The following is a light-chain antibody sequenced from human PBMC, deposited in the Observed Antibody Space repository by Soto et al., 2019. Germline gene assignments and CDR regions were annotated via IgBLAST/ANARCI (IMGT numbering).Light chain of an antibody. Sequence: SYELTQPSSVSVSPGQTARITCSGDVLAKKYGRWFQQKPGQAPVTVIYKDSERPSGIPERFHGSSSGTTVTLTISGAQVEDEADYYCYSEADNNLVFGGGTKVTVL. CDR1: VLAKKY. J-gene: IGLJ2*01. V-gene: IGLV3-27*01. CDR2: KDS. CDR3: YSEADNNLV.